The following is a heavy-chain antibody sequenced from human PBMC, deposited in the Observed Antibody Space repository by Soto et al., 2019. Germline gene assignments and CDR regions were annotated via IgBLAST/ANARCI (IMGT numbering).Heavy chain of an antibody. CDR2: IYYSGST. D-gene: IGHD2-21*02. V-gene: IGHV4-39*01. CDR3: ARQRTSVVTQAYFDV. Sequence: SETLSLTCTVTGDSISSRSYYWGWIRQPPGKGLEWIGSIYYSGSTYNNPSVRSRVSMSIDTAKDQFSLKLKSVTAADTARYFCARQRTSVVTQAYFDVWGAGSLVTVSS. J-gene: IGHJ4*02. CDR1: GDSISSRSYY.